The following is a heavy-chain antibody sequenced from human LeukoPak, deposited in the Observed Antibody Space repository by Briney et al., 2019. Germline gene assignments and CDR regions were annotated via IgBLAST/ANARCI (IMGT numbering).Heavy chain of an antibody. V-gene: IGHV1-2*07. J-gene: IGHJ5*02. CDR1: GDTFTGYY. CDR3: ARDLRYSSSWPSGWFDP. CDR2: INPKSGGT. Sequence: ASVKLSCTASGDTFTGYYIHWVRQAPGQGFEWMGWINPKSGGTSYAHNFQGRVTMTRDTSISTAYMELVRLRYDDAAVYYCARDLRYSSSWPSGWFDPWGQGTQVTVSS. D-gene: IGHD2-2*01.